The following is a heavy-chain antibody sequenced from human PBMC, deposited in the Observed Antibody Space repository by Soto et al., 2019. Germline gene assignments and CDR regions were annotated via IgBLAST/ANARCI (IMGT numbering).Heavy chain of an antibody. V-gene: IGHV3-23*01. Sequence: PGGSLRLSCAGSGFMFSSFAMTWVRQAPGKGLEWVSTTRSNGEHTYYADSVKGRFTVSRDNSKNTLFLEMSSLRAEDSAIYYCTKDSKSVSVSAARVYGMDVWGQGTTVTVYS. CDR2: TRSNGEHT. CDR1: GFMFSSFA. J-gene: IGHJ6*02. CDR3: TKDSKSVSVSAARVYGMDV. D-gene: IGHD2-2*01.